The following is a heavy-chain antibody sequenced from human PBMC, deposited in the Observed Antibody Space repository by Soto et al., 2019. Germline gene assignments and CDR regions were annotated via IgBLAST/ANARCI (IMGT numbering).Heavy chain of an antibody. J-gene: IGHJ3*02. CDR1: VYTFTIYA. CDR3: ETSSVPDAFDI. Sequence: QVQLVQSGAEVKKTGASVKVSCKASVYTFTIYALHWVRQAPGQRSEWMGWINAGNGNTKYSQKFQGRVTITMDTSASTAYMELSSLSSEDTAVYYGETSSVPDAFDIWVQGTMVTVSS. CDR2: INAGNGNT. V-gene: IGHV1-3*01. D-gene: IGHD4-17*01.